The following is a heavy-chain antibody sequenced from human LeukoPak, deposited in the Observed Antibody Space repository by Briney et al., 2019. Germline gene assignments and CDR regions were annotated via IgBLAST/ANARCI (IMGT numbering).Heavy chain of an antibody. CDR3: ARDNSVGDIAWWFDP. CDR2: INPTGTTT. Sequence: ASVKVSCKASGYTFIHNWMHWVRQAAGQGREWVGLINPTGTTTLYAQKFQGRVTLTRDMSTSTDYMELRSLKSDDTAVYYCARDNSVGDIAWWFDPWGQGTLFTVSS. J-gene: IGHJ5*02. D-gene: IGHD3-10*01. V-gene: IGHV1-46*01. CDR1: GYTFIHNW.